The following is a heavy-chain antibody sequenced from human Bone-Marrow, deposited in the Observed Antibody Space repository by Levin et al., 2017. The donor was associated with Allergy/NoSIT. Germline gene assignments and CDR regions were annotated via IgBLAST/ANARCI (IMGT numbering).Heavy chain of an antibody. V-gene: IGHV3-72*01. CDR2: IRNKANGYTT. CDR3: ALTTQYNYVDYGLDV. D-gene: IGHD1-1*01. Sequence: GGSLRLSCAASGITFSDHHMDWVRQAPGKGLEWVGRIRNKANGYTTEYATSVEGRFVVSRDDARSSLFLQMNSLKTDDTAVYYCALTTQYNYVDYGLDVWGQGTTVTVSS. J-gene: IGHJ6*02. CDR1: GITFSDHH.